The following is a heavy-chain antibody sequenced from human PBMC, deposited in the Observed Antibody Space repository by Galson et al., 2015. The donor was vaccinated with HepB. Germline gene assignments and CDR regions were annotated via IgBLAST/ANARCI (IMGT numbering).Heavy chain of an antibody. CDR2: GSATGSTA. D-gene: IGHD3-3*01. Sequence: SLRLSCAASGFTFSSHALTWVRQAPGAVLAWVSVGSATGSTAYYAASVKGRFTGSRDQSKTTLSLRMTSLRVEDTAIYCCAIGVGDMVFGVVNIFDYWGQGTPVTVSS. CDR3: AIGVGDMVFGVVNIFDY. V-gene: IGHV3-23*01. CDR1: GFTFSSHA. J-gene: IGHJ4*02.